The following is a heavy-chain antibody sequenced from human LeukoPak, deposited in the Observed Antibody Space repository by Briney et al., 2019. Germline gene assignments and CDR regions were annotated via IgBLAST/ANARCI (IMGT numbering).Heavy chain of an antibody. CDR3: ARDHSGFDP. CDR1: GYTFTNYI. Sequence: ASVKVSCKASGYTFTNYIISWVRQAPGQGLEWMGWISTYNGNTNYAQNLQGRLTMTTDTSTSTAYMELRSLRSDDTAVYYCARDHSGFDPWGQGTLVTVSS. CDR2: ISTYNGNT. J-gene: IGHJ5*02. D-gene: IGHD2-21*01. V-gene: IGHV1-18*01.